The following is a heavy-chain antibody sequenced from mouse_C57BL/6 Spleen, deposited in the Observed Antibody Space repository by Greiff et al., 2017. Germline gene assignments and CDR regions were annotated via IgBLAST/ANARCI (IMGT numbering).Heavy chain of an antibody. V-gene: IGHV5-6*01. D-gene: IGHD2-4*01. CDR3: ARHWDDYGSYFDY. Sequence: EVQVVESGGDLVKPGGSLKLSCAASGFTFSSYGMSWVRQTPDKRLEWVATISSGGSYTYYPDSVKGRFTISRDNAKNTLYLQMSSLKSEDTAMYYCARHWDDYGSYFDYWGQGTTLTVSS. CDR1: GFTFSSYG. J-gene: IGHJ2*01. CDR2: ISSGGSYT.